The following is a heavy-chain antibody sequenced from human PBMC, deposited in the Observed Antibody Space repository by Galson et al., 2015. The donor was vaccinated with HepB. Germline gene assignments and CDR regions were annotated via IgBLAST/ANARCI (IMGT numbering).Heavy chain of an antibody. CDR1: GFTFSSCP. D-gene: IGHD4-11*01. Sequence: SLRLSCAASGFTFSSCPIAWVRQAPGKGLEWVSSITSTGGSTYYADSVKGRFTISRDNSKNTLYLQMNSLRAEDTAVYHCAKGLSTVTTLDYWGQGTLVTVSS. CDR3: AKGLSTVTTLDY. CDR2: ITSTGGST. V-gene: IGHV3-23*01. J-gene: IGHJ4*02.